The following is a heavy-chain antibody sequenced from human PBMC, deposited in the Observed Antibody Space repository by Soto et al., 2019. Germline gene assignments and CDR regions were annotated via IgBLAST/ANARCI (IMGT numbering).Heavy chain of an antibody. J-gene: IGHJ6*03. CDR3: AKGKVRGAFLYYYYYMDV. V-gene: IGHV3-23*01. D-gene: IGHD3-10*01. Sequence: GGSLRLSCAASGFTFSSYAMSWVRQAPGKGLEWVSAISGSGGSTYYADSVKGRFTISRDNSKNTLYLQMNSLRAEDTAVYYCAKGKVRGAFLYYYYYMDVWGKGTTVTVSS. CDR2: ISGSGGST. CDR1: GFTFSSYA.